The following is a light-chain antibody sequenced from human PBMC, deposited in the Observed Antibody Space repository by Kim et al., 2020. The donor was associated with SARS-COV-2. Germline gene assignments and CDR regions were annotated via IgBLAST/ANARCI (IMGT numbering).Light chain of an antibody. CDR1: QNITSN. J-gene: IGKJ2*01. CDR2: GAS. Sequence: GKRATLTCRPSQNITSNLAWYQQQPGQAATLLIYGASSKSNGIPARFSGSGAGTAFTLTIISLQSEDFAVSYCQQYKIWPPAAFGQGTKLEI. CDR3: QQYKIWPPAA. V-gene: IGKV3-15*01.